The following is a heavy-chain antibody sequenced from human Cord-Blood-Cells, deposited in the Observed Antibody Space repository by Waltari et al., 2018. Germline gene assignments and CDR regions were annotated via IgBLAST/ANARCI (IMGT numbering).Heavy chain of an antibody. CDR1: GFTFSSYE. Sequence: EVQLVESGGGLVQPGGSLRLSCAASGFTFSSYELIWFGQAPGKGMEWVSYISSSGSTIYYADSVKGRFTISRDNAKNSLYLQMNSLRAEDTAVYYCARAVLAARPDFGAFDIWGQGTMVTVSS. D-gene: IGHD6-6*01. CDR3: ARAVLAARPDFGAFDI. J-gene: IGHJ3*02. V-gene: IGHV3-48*03. CDR2: ISSSGSTI.